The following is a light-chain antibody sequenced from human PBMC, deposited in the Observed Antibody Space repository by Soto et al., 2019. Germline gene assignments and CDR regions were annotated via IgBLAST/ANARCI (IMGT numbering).Light chain of an antibody. CDR3: QQYGSSPRS. Sequence: EIVLTQSPGTLSLSPGERATLSCRASRSVSSSYLAWYQQKPGQAPRLLIYGAINRATGIPDRFSGSGSGTDFTLTISRLEPEDFAVYYCQQYGSSPRSFGQGTNLEI. CDR1: RSVSSSY. V-gene: IGKV3-20*01. J-gene: IGKJ2*01. CDR2: GAI.